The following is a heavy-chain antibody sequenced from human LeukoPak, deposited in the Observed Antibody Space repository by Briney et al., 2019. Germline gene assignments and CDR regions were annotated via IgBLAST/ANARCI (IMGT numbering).Heavy chain of an antibody. V-gene: IGHV4-31*03. Sequence: PSETLSLTCTVSGRSVNSGDCYWGWIRQLSGKGLEWFGYISHSGATYYNPSLRSRVVISIDRSQNQFSLQLNSVTAADTAVYYCARNVFEWFGDFDHWGQGTLVTVSS. D-gene: IGHD3-10*01. CDR3: ARNVFEWFGDFDH. CDR1: GRSVNSGDCY. CDR2: ISHSGAT. J-gene: IGHJ5*02.